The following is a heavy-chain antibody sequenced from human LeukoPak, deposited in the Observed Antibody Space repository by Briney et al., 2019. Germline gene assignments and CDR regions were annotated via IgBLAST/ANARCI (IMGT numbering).Heavy chain of an antibody. CDR3: ARAGDYVGYFDY. Sequence: SETLSLTCTVSGGSISTYYWNWIRQPAGRGLEWIGRVYTTGKTNYNPSLKSRVTVSVDTSKNQFSLQLTSVTAADTAVYYCARAGDYVGYFDYWGQGTPVTVSS. CDR1: GGSISTYY. CDR2: VYTTGKT. D-gene: IGHD4-17*01. J-gene: IGHJ4*02. V-gene: IGHV4-4*07.